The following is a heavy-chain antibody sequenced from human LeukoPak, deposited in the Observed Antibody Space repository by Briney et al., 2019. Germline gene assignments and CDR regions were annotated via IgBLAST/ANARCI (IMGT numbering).Heavy chain of an antibody. Sequence: ASVKVSCKVSGYTLTELSMHWVRQAPGKGREWMGGFDPEDGETIYAQKFQGRVTMTEDTSTDTAYMELSSLRSEDTAVYYCATGILYGGYVWSYWGQGTLVTASS. J-gene: IGHJ4*02. CDR3: ATGILYGGYVWSY. CDR1: GYTLTELS. V-gene: IGHV1-24*01. CDR2: FDPEDGET. D-gene: IGHD5-12*01.